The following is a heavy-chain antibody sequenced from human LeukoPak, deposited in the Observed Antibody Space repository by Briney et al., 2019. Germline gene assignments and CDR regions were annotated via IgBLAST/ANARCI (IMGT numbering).Heavy chain of an antibody. D-gene: IGHD1-1*01. V-gene: IGHV4-34*01. CDR1: GGSFSGYY. CDR2: INHSGST. Sequence: PSETLSLTCAVSGGSFSGYYWSWIRQPPGKGLEWIGEINHSGSTNYNPSLKSRVTISVDTSKNQFSLKLSSVTAADTAVYYCARGPNSTLYYYYYMDVWGKGTTVTVSS. J-gene: IGHJ6*03. CDR3: ARGPNSTLYYYYYMDV.